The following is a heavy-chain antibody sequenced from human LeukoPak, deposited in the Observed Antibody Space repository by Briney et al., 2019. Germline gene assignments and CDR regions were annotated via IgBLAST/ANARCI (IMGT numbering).Heavy chain of an antibody. CDR2: IKPDGSEK. CDR1: GFTFNNYW. J-gene: IGHJ4*02. CDR3: ARLLGMVTTFDY. Sequence: PGGSLRLSCAASGFTFNNYWMTWVRQAPGKGLEWVANIKPDGSEKYYVDSVKGRFTISRDNAENSLYLQMNSLRVEDTAVYYCARLLGMVTTFDYWGQGILVTVSS. D-gene: IGHD4-23*01. V-gene: IGHV3-7*01.